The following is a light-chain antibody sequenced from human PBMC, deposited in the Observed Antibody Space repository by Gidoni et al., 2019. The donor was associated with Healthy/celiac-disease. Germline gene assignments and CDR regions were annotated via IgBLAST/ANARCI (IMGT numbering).Light chain of an antibody. Sequence: DIQMTQSPSSLSASVGDRVTITCRASQSISSYLNWYQQKPGKAPKLLIYAASSLQSGVPSRFNGSGSGTDFTRTISSLQPEDFATYYCQQSYSTPPTFGGGTKVEIK. CDR1: QSISSY. V-gene: IGKV1-39*01. J-gene: IGKJ4*01. CDR3: QQSYSTPPT. CDR2: AAS.